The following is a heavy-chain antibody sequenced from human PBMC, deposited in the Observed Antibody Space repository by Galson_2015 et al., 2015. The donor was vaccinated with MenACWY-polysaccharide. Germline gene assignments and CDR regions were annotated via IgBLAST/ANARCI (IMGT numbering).Heavy chain of an antibody. CDR1: GSRFSNSG. Sequence: SLRLSCAASGSRFSNSGMHWVRQAPGKGLEWVSVTSYYGTNKSYAESEKARFTISRDNYKNTMFLQMNSLRAEDTALYYCERDGDNDLPLDYWGQGTLVTVSS. D-gene: IGHD2-21*01. CDR3: ERDGDNDLPLDY. V-gene: IGHV3-30*19. CDR2: TSYYGTNK. J-gene: IGHJ4*02.